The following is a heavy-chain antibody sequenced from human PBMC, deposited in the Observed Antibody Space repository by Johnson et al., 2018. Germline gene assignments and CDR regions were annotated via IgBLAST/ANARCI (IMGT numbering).Heavy chain of an antibody. CDR3: ARDNLYDYDSSAYYFGGYFQH. V-gene: IGHV3-11*06. Sequence: QVQLVQSGGGLVKPGGSLRLSCAASGFTFSDYYMSWIRQAPGKGLEWVSSLSSSSRYIYYADSVKGRFTISRDNAKNSLYLQMNSLRAEDTAVYYCARDNLYDYDSSAYYFGGYFQHWGQGTLVTVSS. CDR2: LSSSSRYI. J-gene: IGHJ1*01. D-gene: IGHD3-22*01. CDR1: GFTFSDYY.